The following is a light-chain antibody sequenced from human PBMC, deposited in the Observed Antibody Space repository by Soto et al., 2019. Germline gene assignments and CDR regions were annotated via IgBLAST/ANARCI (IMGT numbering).Light chain of an antibody. Sequence: EIVMTQSPATLSVSPGERDTLSCRASQSISSNLAWYQQKPGQAPRLLIYDASTRATGIPARFSGSESGTEFNLTISSLQSEDFAVYYCQQYNNWVRTFGQGTKVEIK. V-gene: IGKV3-15*01. CDR2: DAS. CDR3: QQYNNWVRT. CDR1: QSISSN. J-gene: IGKJ1*01.